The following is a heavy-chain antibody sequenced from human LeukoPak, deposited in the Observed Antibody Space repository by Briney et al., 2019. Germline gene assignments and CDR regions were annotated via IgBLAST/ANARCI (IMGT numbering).Heavy chain of an antibody. CDR1: GVSISSSSYY. V-gene: IGHV4-39*01. CDR3: AKSGGYGLIDY. CDR2: IYSSGST. D-gene: IGHD6-25*01. J-gene: IGHJ4*01. Sequence: SETLSLTCNVSGVSISSSSYYWGWIRQPPGKGLEWIGSIYSSGSTYYNSSLKSRVTISIDPSKNQASLKMSSVTAADTAVYYCAKSGGYGLIDYWGQGTLVTVSS.